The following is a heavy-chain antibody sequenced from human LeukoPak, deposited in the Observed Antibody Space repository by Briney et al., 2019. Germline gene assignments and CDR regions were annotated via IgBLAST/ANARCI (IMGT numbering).Heavy chain of an antibody. D-gene: IGHD1-26*01. CDR1: GVNFSDYY. V-gene: IGHV3-11*01. Sequence: PGGSLRLSCAASGVNFSDYYMSWIRQAPGKGLEWVSYISSSGSTIYYADSVKGRFTISRDNAKNSLNLQMNSLRAEDTAVYYCARARGYGIVGATKYWGQGTLVTVSS. J-gene: IGHJ4*02. CDR2: ISSSGSTI. CDR3: ARARGYGIVGATKY.